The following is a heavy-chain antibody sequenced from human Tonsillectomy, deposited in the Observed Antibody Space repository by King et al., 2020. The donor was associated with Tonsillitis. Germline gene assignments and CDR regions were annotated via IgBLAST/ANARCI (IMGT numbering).Heavy chain of an antibody. CDR3: ARDKEQLVPPYYYSYGMDV. CDR2: TYFRSKWYN. J-gene: IGHJ6*02. Sequence: VQLQQSGPGLVKPSQTLSLTCAISGDSVSSNSAAWSWIRQSPSRGLEWLGRTYFRSKWYNDYAISVKSRITINPDTSKNQFSLQLNSVTPEDTAVYYCARDKEQLVPPYYYSYGMDVWGQGTTVTVSS. CDR1: GDSVSSNSAA. D-gene: IGHD6-6*01. V-gene: IGHV6-1*01.